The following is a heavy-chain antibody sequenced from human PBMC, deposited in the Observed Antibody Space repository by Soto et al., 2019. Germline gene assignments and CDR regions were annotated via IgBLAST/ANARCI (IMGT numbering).Heavy chain of an antibody. D-gene: IGHD6-6*01. CDR1: GGSISSSSYY. CDR2: IYYSGST. V-gene: IGHV4-39*01. J-gene: IGHJ4*02. CDR3: ASPSSSSLDIFDY. Sequence: SETLSLTCTVSGGSISSSSYYWGWIRQPPGKGLEWIGSIYYSGSTYYNPSLKSRVTISVDTSKNQFSLKLSSVTAADTAVYYCASPSSSSLDIFDYWGQGTLVTVSS.